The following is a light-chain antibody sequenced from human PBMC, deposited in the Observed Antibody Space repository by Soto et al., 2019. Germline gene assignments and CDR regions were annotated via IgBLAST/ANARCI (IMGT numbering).Light chain of an antibody. CDR3: GTWDSSLSVYV. CDR1: SSNIGNNY. CDR2: DNN. V-gene: IGLV1-51*01. J-gene: IGLJ1*01. Sequence: QSVLTQPPSVSAAPGQKVTISCSGGSSNIGNNYVSWYQQVPGTAPKLLIFDNNKRPSGIPDRFSGSKSGTSATLGITGLQTGDEGDYYCGTWDSSLSVYVFGTGTKLTVL.